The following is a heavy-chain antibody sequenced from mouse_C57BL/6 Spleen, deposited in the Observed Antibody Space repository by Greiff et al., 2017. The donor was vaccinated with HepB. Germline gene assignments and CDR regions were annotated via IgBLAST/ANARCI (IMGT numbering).Heavy chain of an antibody. V-gene: IGHV1-4*01. J-gene: IGHJ4*01. Sequence: VQLQQSGADLARPGASVMMSCKASGYTFTSYTMHWVKQRPGQGLEWIGYINPSSGYTKYNQKFKDKATLTADKSSSTAYMQLSSLTSEDAAVYDCAAYYGYDGGYDMDYWGQGTSVTVSS. CDR2: INPSSGYT. CDR3: AAYYGYDGGYDMDY. D-gene: IGHD2-2*01. CDR1: GYTFTSYT.